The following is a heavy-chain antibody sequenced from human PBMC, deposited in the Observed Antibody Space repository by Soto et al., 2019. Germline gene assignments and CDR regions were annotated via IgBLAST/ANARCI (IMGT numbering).Heavy chain of an antibody. CDR3: ARVYPSDTRYGYVGNNWFDP. Sequence: QVQLVQSGAEVKKPGASVKVSCKASGYTFTSYYMHWVRQAPGQGLEWMGIINPSGGSTSYEQKFQGRVTMTRDTSRSTVYMELGSLRSEDTAVYYCARVYPSDTRYGYVGNNWFDPWGQGTLVTVSS. V-gene: IGHV1-46*03. CDR2: INPSGGST. D-gene: IGHD5-18*01. J-gene: IGHJ5*02. CDR1: GYTFTSYY.